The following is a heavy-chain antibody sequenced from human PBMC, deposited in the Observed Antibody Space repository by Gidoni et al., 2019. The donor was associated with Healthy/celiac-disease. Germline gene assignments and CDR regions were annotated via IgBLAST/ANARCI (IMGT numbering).Heavy chain of an antibody. J-gene: IGHJ4*02. D-gene: IGHD1-26*01. CDR1: GGTFSSYA. Sequence: QVQLVQSGAEVKKPGSSVQVSCKASGGTFSSYAVSWVRQAPGPGLEWMGGIIPIFGTATYAQKFQGRVTITADESTSTAYMELSSLRSEDTAVYYCARVPPVGATRYFDYWGQGTLVTVSS. CDR2: IIPIFGTA. CDR3: ARVPPVGATRYFDY. V-gene: IGHV1-69*01.